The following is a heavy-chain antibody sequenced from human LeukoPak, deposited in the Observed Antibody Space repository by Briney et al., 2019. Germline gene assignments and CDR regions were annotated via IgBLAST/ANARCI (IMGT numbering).Heavy chain of an antibody. Sequence: ASVKVSCKASGYRFISNYIQWVRQAPGLGPEWMGWMHPGNGNTRYAEKFQGRVTMTRDTSINTAHLDLSSLRSDDTAVSYCAREGSYCVGGDCYSFDFWGQGTLITVSS. CDR1: GYRFISNY. CDR3: AREGSYCVGGDCYSFDF. CDR2: MHPGNGNT. D-gene: IGHD2-21*02. V-gene: IGHV1-2*02. J-gene: IGHJ4*02.